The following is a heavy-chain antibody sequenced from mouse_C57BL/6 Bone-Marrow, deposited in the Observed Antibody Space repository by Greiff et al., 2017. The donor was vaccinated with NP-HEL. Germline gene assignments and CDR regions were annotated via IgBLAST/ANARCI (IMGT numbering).Heavy chain of an antibody. CDR3: TRGPNWAYFDY. D-gene: IGHD4-1*01. CDR1: GYTFTSYW. Sequence: VQLQQSGTVLARPGASVKMSCKTSGYTFTSYWMHWVKQRPGQGLEWIGAIYPGNSDTSYNQKFKGKAKLTAVTSASTAYMELSSLTNEDSAVYYWTRGPNWAYFDYWGQGTTLTVSS. V-gene: IGHV1-5*01. J-gene: IGHJ2*01. CDR2: IYPGNSDT.